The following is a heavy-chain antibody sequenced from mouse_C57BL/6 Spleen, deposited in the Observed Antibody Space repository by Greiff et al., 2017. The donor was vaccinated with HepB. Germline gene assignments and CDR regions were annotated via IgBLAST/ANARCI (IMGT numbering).Heavy chain of an antibody. D-gene: IGHD1-1*01. V-gene: IGHV2-6-1*01. Sequence: VKLMESGPGLVAPSQSLSITCTVSGFSLTSYGVHWVRQPPGKGLEWLVVIWSDGSTTYNSALKSRLSISKDNSKSQVFLKMNSLQTDDTAMYYCARHFDYYGSSHWYFDVWGTGTTVTVSS. CDR2: IWSDGST. CDR1: GFSLTSYG. J-gene: IGHJ1*03. CDR3: ARHFDYYGSSHWYFDV.